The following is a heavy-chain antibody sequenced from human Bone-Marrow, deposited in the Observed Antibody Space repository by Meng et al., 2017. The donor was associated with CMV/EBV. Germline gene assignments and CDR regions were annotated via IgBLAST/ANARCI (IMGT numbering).Heavy chain of an antibody. CDR3: ARDRARATIMGWYNWFDP. CDR2: ISGNNGNT. Sequence: ASVKVSCKASGYTFTSYGIIWVRQAPGQGLEWMGWISGNNGNTHYAQKLQGRVTMTTDTSTSTAYMELRSLRSDDTAVYYCARDRARATIMGWYNWFDPWGQGTLVTFSS. J-gene: IGHJ5*02. V-gene: IGHV1-18*01. D-gene: IGHD5-12*01. CDR1: GYTFTSYG.